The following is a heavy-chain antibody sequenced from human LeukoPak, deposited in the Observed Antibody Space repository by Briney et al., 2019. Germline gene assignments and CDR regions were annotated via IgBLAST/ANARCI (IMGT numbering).Heavy chain of an antibody. D-gene: IGHD3-10*01. CDR2: MNPNSGNT. Sequence: ASVKLSCKASGYTFTSYDINWVRQATGQGLEWMGWMNPNSGNTGYAQKYQGRVTMTRNTSISTAYMELSSLRSEDTAVYYCARVLWFGELGFYYWGQGTLVTVSS. CDR3: ARVLWFGELGFYY. V-gene: IGHV1-8*01. J-gene: IGHJ4*02. CDR1: GYTFTSYD.